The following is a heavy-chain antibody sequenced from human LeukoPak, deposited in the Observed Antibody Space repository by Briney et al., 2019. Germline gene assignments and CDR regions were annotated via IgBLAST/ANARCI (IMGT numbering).Heavy chain of an antibody. V-gene: IGHV3-23*01. D-gene: IGHD3-22*01. CDR2: ISGSGGST. Sequence: QAGGSLRLSCAASEFTFNNYAMSWVRQAPGQGLEWVSGISGSGGSTYYGDSVKGRFTISRDNSKNTLYLQMNSLRAEDTAVYYCAKSQGSGYYRGHTDYWGQGTLVTVSA. CDR3: AKSQGSGYYRGHTDY. CDR1: EFTFNNYA. J-gene: IGHJ4*02.